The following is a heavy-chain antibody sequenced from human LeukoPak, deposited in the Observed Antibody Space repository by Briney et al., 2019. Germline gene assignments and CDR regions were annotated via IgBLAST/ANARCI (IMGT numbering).Heavy chain of an antibody. CDR3: VRGPRYGSGNYYNNY. D-gene: IGHD3-10*01. CDR2: INPNSGGT. J-gene: IGHJ4*02. V-gene: IGHV1-2*02. Sequence: ASVKVSCKASGFTFTGYYIYWVRQAPGQGLEWMGWINPNSGGTNYALKFQGRVTMTRDTSISTAYMELSRLRSDDTPVYYCVRGPRYGSGNYYNNYWGQGTLVTVSS. CDR1: GFTFTGYY.